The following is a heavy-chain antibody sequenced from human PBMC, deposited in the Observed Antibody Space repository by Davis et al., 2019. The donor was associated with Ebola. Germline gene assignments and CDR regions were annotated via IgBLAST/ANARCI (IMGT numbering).Heavy chain of an antibody. CDR3: ARGRNIAVAGMRFSP. J-gene: IGHJ5*02. V-gene: IGHV6-1*01. D-gene: IGHD6-19*01. CDR1: GDSVSSHSAA. CDR2: TYYRSKWYN. Sequence: SQTLSLTCAISGDSVSSHSAAWNWIRQSPSRGLEWLGRTYYRSKWYNDYAVSVKSRITINPDTSKNQFSLKLSSVTAADTAVYYCARGRNIAVAGMRFSPWGQGTLVTVSS.